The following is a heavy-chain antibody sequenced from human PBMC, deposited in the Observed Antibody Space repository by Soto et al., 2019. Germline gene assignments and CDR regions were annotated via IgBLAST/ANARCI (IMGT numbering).Heavy chain of an antibody. V-gene: IGHV4-31*03. CDR2: IYYTGNS. J-gene: IGHJ5*02. CDR3: ARGRGYSYGLDP. D-gene: IGHD5-18*01. Sequence: PSETLSLTCSVSGGSITTNGHYWTWIRQHPGQGLEWIAYIYYTGNSYLNPSLKSRLSISVDTSKNQFSLELRSVTAADTAVYYCARGRGYSYGLDPWGQGTLVTVSS. CDR1: GGSITTNGHY.